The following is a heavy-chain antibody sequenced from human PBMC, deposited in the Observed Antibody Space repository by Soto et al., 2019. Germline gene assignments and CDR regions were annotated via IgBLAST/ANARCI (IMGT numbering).Heavy chain of an antibody. D-gene: IGHD2-21*01. CDR3: ARGWASGVVPKYGMDV. V-gene: IGHV1-69*01. Sequence: QVQLVQSGAEVKKPGSSVKVSCKASGGTFSSYALSWVRQAPGQGLEWMGGIIPIFGTANYAQKFQGRVTITADESTSTAYMELSSLRSEDTAVYYCARGWASGVVPKYGMDVWGQGTTVTVSS. CDR2: IIPIFGTA. CDR1: GGTFSSYA. J-gene: IGHJ6*02.